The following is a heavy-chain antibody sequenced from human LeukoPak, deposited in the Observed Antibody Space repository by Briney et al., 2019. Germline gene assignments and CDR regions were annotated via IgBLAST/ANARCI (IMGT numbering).Heavy chain of an antibody. V-gene: IGHV4-39*01. D-gene: IGHD3-10*01. Sequence: SETLSLTCTVSGGSVTAGYYYWGWIRQPPGKALEWIGSFYYSGSTYYNPSLQSRVTISVDTSKTQFSLRLNSVTAADTAVYYCARFYYGSGSYVSNFDYWGQGTLVTVSS. CDR1: GGSVTAGYYY. J-gene: IGHJ4*02. CDR3: ARFYYGSGSYVSNFDY. CDR2: FYYSGST.